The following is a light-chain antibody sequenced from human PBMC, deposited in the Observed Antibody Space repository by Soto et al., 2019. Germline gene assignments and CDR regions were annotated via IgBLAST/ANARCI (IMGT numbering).Light chain of an antibody. CDR2: EGF. CDR1: SSDVGGSGL. Sequence: QSVLTQPASVSGSPAQSITISCTGSSSDVGGSGLVSWYQFHPGKAPKLLIFEGFKRPSGVSNRFSGSKSGSTASLTISGLQTEDEADYYCCSYAGGYILLFGGGTKLTVL. CDR3: CSYAGGYILL. J-gene: IGLJ2*01. V-gene: IGLV2-23*01.